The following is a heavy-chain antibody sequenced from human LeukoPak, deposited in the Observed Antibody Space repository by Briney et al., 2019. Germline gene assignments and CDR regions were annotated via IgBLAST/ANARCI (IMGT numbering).Heavy chain of an antibody. CDR2: ISAYKGIT. V-gene: IGHV1-18*01. J-gene: IGHJ4*02. CDR3: ARSHYYDSSGYHLIGFKY. Sequence: ASVKVSCKASGYTFTSYGISWVRQAPGQGLEWMGWISAYKGITNYAQKLQGRVTMATDTSTSTAYMELRSLRSDDTAVYYCARSHYYDSSGYHLIGFKYWGQGTLVTVSS. CDR1: GYTFTSYG. D-gene: IGHD3-22*01.